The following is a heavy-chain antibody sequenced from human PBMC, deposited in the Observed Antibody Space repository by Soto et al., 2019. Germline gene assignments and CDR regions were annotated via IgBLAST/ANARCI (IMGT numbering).Heavy chain of an antibody. J-gene: IGHJ6*02. Sequence: GGSLRLSCAASGFTFSSYAMSWVRQAPGKGLEWVSAISGSGGSTYYADSVKGRFTISRDNSKNTLYLQMNSLRAEDTAVYYCTTDSGLIVVAPARYRYGLDVWGQGTTVTVSS. CDR1: GFTFSSYA. V-gene: IGHV3-23*01. CDR2: ISGSGGST. D-gene: IGHD2-2*01. CDR3: TTDSGLIVVAPARYRYGLDV.